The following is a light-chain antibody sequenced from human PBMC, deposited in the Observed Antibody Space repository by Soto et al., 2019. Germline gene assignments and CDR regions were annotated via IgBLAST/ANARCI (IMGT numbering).Light chain of an antibody. J-gene: IGLJ2*01. Sequence: QSALTQPASVSGSPGQSITISCTGTSSDVGGHNYVSWYQQHPGKAPKIMIYDVSNRPSGVSNRFSGSKSGNTASLTISGLQAEDEADYYCSSYASSSTLVFGGGTQLTVL. CDR3: SSYASSSTLV. CDR1: SSDVGGHNY. V-gene: IGLV2-14*01. CDR2: DVS.